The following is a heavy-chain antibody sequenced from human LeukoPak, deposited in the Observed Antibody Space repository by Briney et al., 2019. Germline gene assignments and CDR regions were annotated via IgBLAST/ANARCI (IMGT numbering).Heavy chain of an antibody. D-gene: IGHD2-21*02. CDR2: IIPIFGIA. CDR3: ARDYEYCGGDCSNRWDAFDI. Sequence: SVKVSSKASGGTFSSYAISWVRQAPGQGLEWMGRIIPIFGIANYAQKFQGRVTITADKSTSTAYMELSSLRSEDTAVYYCARDYEYCGGDCSNRWDAFDIWGQGTMVTVSS. J-gene: IGHJ3*02. V-gene: IGHV1-69*04. CDR1: GGTFSSYA.